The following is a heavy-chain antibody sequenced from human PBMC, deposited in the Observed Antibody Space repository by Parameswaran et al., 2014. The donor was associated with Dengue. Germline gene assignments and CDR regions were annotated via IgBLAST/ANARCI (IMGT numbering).Heavy chain of an antibody. CDR3: ARGRGKYIRGLWNY. D-gene: IGHD6-6*01. V-gene: IGHV1-8*01. J-gene: IGHJ4*02. Sequence: WVRQAPGQGLEWMGWMNPNSGNTGYAQKFQGRVTMTRNTSISTAYMELSSLRSEDTAVYYCARGRGKYIRGLWNYWGQGTLVTVSS. CDR2: MNPNSGNT.